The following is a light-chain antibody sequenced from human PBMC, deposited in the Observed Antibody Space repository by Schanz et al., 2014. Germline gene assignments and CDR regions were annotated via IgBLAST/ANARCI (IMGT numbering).Light chain of an antibody. V-gene: IGLV2-14*03. J-gene: IGLJ2*01. CDR3: QSYDSRLSSVV. Sequence: QSALTQPASVSGSPGQSITISCTGTRSDVGGYNYVSWYQQHPGKAPKLMIYDVSNRPSGVSDRFFGSKSGNTASLTVSGLQAEDEADYYCQSYDSRLSSVVFGGGTKLTVL. CDR2: DVS. CDR1: RSDVGGYNY.